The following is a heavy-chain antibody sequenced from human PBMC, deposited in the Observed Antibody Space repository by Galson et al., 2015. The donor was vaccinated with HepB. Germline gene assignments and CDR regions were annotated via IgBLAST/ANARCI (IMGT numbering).Heavy chain of an antibody. Sequence: SLRLSCAASGFTFSSYWMSWVRQAPGKGLEWVANIKQDGSEKYYVDSVKGRFTISRDNAKNSLYLQMNSLRAEDTAVYYCARGERSYGGRDYYYGMDVWGQGTTVTVSS. D-gene: IGHD4-23*01. CDR1: GFTFSSYW. CDR3: ARGERSYGGRDYYYGMDV. CDR2: IKQDGSEK. V-gene: IGHV3-7*03. J-gene: IGHJ6*02.